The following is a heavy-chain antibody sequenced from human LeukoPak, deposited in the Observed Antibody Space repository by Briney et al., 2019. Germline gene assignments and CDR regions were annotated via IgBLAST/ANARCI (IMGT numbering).Heavy chain of an antibody. CDR2: ISASSSSI. J-gene: IGHJ1*01. V-gene: IGHV3-48*02. CDR1: GFTFSSYG. D-gene: IGHD3-10*01. CDR3: ARRAAGRPGADYFQH. Sequence: GGSLRLSCAASGFTFSSYGMHWVRQAPGKGLEWVSYISASSSSIYYADSVKGRFTISRDNAKNSLYLQMNSLRDEDTAVYYCARRAAGRPGADYFQHWGQGILVTVSS.